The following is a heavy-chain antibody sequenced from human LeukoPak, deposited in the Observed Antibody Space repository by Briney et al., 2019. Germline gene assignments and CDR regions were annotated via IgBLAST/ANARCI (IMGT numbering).Heavy chain of an antibody. V-gene: IGHV3-23*01. D-gene: IGHD1-1*01. Sequence: GGSLRLSCAASGFTFSSYAMSWVRQAPGKGLEWVSAISSSGGSTYYADSVKARFTISRDNSKSTLYLQMNSLRADDTAVYYCARSGGWDGMDVWGQGTAVTVSS. CDR1: GFTFSSYA. CDR3: ARSGGWDGMDV. J-gene: IGHJ6*02. CDR2: ISSSGGST.